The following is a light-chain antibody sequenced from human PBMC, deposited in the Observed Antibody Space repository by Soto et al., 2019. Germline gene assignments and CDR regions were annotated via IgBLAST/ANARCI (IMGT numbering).Light chain of an antibody. V-gene: IGLV2-14*01. Sequence: QSVLTQPASVSGSPGQSITISCTGTSSDVGGNNYVSWYQQHPGKAPKLMIYDVSNRPSGVSNRFSGSKSGNTASLAISGLRSEDEADYYCATWDDRLSGRGVFGTGTKVTVL. CDR3: ATWDDRLSGRGV. CDR1: SSDVGGNNY. CDR2: DVS. J-gene: IGLJ1*01.